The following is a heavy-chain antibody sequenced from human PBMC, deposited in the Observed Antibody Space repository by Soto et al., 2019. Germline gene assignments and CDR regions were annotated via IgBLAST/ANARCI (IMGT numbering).Heavy chain of an antibody. CDR1: GYSFTNYW. V-gene: IGHV5-51*01. D-gene: IGHD5-12*01. J-gene: IGHJ4*02. Sequence: GESLKISCQASGYSFTNYWIGWVRQMPGKGLEWMGMIYPGDSDTRYSPSFQGQVTISADKSISTAYLQWISLKASDSAMYYCAAYSGSSGRHFDYWGQGTQVTVSS. CDR2: IYPGDSDT. CDR3: AAYSGSSGRHFDY.